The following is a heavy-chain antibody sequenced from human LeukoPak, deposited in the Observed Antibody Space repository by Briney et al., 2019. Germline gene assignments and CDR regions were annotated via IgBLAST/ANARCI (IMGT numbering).Heavy chain of an antibody. CDR3: AKDFQDSSGYYGPDAFDI. J-gene: IGHJ3*02. V-gene: IGHV3-23*01. Sequence: GGSLRLSCAASGFTFSSYAMSWVRQAPGKGLKWVSAISGSGGSTYYADSVKGRFTISRDNSKNTLYLQMNSLRAEDTAVYYCAKDFQDSSGYYGPDAFDIWGQGTMVTVSS. CDR1: GFTFSSYA. CDR2: ISGSGGST. D-gene: IGHD3-22*01.